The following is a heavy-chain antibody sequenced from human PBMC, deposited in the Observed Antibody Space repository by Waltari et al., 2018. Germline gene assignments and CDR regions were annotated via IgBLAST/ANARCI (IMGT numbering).Heavy chain of an antibody. CDR3: ARDYGSGYDAFDI. D-gene: IGHD5-12*01. J-gene: IGHJ3*02. CDR1: GFTFSSYW. Sequence: EVQLVESGGGLVQPGGSLRLSCAASGFTFSSYWMSWVRQAPGKGLEWGANIKQDGSEKYYVDSVKGRFTISRDNAKNSLYLQMNSLRAEDTAVYYCARDYGSGYDAFDIWGQGTMVTVSS. V-gene: IGHV3-7*01. CDR2: IKQDGSEK.